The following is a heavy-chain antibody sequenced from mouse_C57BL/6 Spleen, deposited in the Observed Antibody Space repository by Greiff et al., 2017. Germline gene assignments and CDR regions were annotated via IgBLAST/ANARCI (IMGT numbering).Heavy chain of an antibody. Sequence: QVQLKESGAELVKPGASVKLSCKASGYTFTEYTIHWVKQRSGQGLEWIGWFYPGSGSIKYNEKFKDKATLTADKSSSTVYMELSRLTSEDSAVYCCARHEDYYGSSPLFDYWGQGTTLTVSS. CDR1: GYTFTEYT. D-gene: IGHD1-1*01. CDR2: FYPGSGSI. J-gene: IGHJ2*01. CDR3: ARHEDYYGSSPLFDY. V-gene: IGHV1-62-2*01.